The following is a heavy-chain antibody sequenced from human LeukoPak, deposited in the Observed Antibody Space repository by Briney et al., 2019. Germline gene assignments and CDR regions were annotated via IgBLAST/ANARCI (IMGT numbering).Heavy chain of an antibody. V-gene: IGHV4-30-4*01. CDR1: GGSISSGDYY. CDR2: IYYSGST. J-gene: IGHJ6*02. D-gene: IGHD3-3*01. CDR3: ARGNFWSGYPYYYYGMDV. Sequence: SETLSLTCTVSGGSISSGDYYWSWIRQPPGKGLEWIGYIYYSGSTYYNPSLKSRVTISVGTSKNQFSLKLSSVTAADTAVYYCARGNFWSGYPYYYYGMDVWGQGTTVTVSS.